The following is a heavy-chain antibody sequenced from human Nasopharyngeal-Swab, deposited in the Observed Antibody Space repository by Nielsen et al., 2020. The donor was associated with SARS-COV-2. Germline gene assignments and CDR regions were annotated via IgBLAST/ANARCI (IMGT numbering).Heavy chain of an antibody. CDR1: GGSISSGGYY. D-gene: IGHD6-19*01. V-gene: IGHV4-31*03. CDR3: ARAVAGRNWYFDL. CDR2: IYYSGST. J-gene: IGHJ2*01. Sequence: SETLSLTCTVSGGSISSGGYYWSWIRQHPGKGLEWIGYIYYSGSTYYNPSLKSRVTISVDTSKNQFSLKLSSVTAAATAVYYCARAVAGRNWYFDLWGRGTLVTVSS.